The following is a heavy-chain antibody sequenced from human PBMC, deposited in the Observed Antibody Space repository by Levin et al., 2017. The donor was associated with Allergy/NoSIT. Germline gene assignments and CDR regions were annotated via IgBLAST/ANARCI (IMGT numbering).Heavy chain of an antibody. J-gene: IGHJ3*02. Sequence: GGSLRLSCAASGFTFSSYSMNWVRQAPGKGLEWVSSISSSSSYIYYADSVKGRFTISRDNAKNSLYLQMNSLRAEDTAVYYCARGEENYDSSGYDAFDSWGQGTMVTVSS. CDR1: GFTFSSYS. V-gene: IGHV3-21*01. D-gene: IGHD3-22*01. CDR2: ISSSSSYI. CDR3: ARGEENYDSSGYDAFDS.